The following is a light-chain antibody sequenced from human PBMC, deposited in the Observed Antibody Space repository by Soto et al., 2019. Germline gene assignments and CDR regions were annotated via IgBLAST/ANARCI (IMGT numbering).Light chain of an antibody. CDR3: QQSYSTPVA. J-gene: IGKJ1*01. V-gene: IGKV1-39*01. Sequence: DIQMTQSPSSLSASVGDRVTITCRASQSISSYLNWYQQKPGKATKLLIYAASSLQSGVPSRFSGRRSGTAFTLTIRSLQPEDFATYYCQQSYSTPVAFGQGTNVEIK. CDR2: AAS. CDR1: QSISSY.